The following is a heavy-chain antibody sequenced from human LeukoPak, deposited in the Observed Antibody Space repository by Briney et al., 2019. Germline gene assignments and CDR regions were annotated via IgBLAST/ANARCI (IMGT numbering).Heavy chain of an antibody. Sequence: GGSLRLSCAASGFTFSTYGMHWVRQAPGKGLEWVTFIRYDGNNQNYADSVKGRFTISRDNSKNTLYLQMNSLRAEDTAVYYCAKARIGYYWYFDLWGRDTLVGVSS. V-gene: IGHV3-30*02. CDR3: AKARIGYYWYFDL. CDR2: IRYDGNNQ. CDR1: GFTFSTYG. J-gene: IGHJ2*01. D-gene: IGHD2-15*01.